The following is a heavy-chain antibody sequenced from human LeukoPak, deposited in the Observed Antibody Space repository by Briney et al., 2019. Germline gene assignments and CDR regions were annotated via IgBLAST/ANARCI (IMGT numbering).Heavy chain of an antibody. CDR3: AKSFGVSSGYYCYYYGMDV. CDR1: GFTFSSYG. D-gene: IGHD3-10*01. Sequence: PGRSLRLSCAASGFTFSSYGMHWVRQAPGKGLEWVAVISYDGSNKYYADSVKGRFTISRDNSKSTLYLQMNSLRAEDTAVYYCAKSFGVSSGYYCYYYGMDVWGQGTTVTVSS. J-gene: IGHJ6*02. V-gene: IGHV3-30*18. CDR2: ISYDGSNK.